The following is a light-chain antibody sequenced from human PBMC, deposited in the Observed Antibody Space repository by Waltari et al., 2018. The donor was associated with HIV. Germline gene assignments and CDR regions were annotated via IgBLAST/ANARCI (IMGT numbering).Light chain of an antibody. CDR3: QVWDSSSDAV. V-gene: IGLV3-21*04. J-gene: IGLJ2*01. CDR1: NIGSKS. CDR2: YDT. Sequence: SYVLTQPPSVSVAPGKTARIICGGNNIGSKSVHWYQQKPGQAPVMVIFYDTDRPSGIPERFSGTNSGNTATLTVSRVEAGDEADYYCQVWDSSSDAVFGGGTKLTVL.